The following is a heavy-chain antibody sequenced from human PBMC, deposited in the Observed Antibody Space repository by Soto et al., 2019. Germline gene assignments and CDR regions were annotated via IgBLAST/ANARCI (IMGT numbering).Heavy chain of an antibody. CDR3: VKRGRNWGSFDF. J-gene: IGHJ3*01. CDR2: IGGTDGDSDGVP. CDR1: GFILNNYA. Sequence: VQLLESGGDLVQPGGSLRLSCVASGFILNNYAMSWVRQAPGKGLEWVSTIGGTDGDSDGVPWYEDSVKGRFTISKDSCARTLFLHKNNLSAEESALYYCVKRGRNWGSFDFWGQGTTVVVSS. V-gene: IGHV3-23*01. D-gene: IGHD7-27*01.